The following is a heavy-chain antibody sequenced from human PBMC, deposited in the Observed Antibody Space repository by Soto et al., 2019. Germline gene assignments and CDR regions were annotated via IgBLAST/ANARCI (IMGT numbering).Heavy chain of an antibody. D-gene: IGHD2-15*01. CDR3: ARSQGGSSSLDIYYYYYYGMDV. J-gene: IGHJ6*02. CDR1: GGTFSSYA. V-gene: IGHV1-69*01. CDR2: IIPIFGTA. Sequence: QVQLVQSGAEVKKPGSSVKVSCKAPGGTFSSYAISWVRQAPGQGLEWMGGIIPIFGTAKYAQKFQGRVTITADESTSTGYMERSSLRSEETAVYYCARSQGGSSSLDIYYYYYYGMDVWGQGTTVTVSS.